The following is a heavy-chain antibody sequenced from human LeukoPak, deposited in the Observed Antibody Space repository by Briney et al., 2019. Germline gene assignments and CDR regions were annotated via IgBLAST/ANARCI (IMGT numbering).Heavy chain of an antibody. Sequence: SETLSLTCTVSGGSISSSSYYWGWIRQPPGKGLEWIGSIYYSGSTYYNPSLKSRVTISVDTSKNQFSLKLSSVTAADTAVYYCARQLDGYNYAEYFQHWGQGTLVTVSS. V-gene: IGHV4-39*01. CDR1: GGSISSSSYY. CDR2: IYYSGST. J-gene: IGHJ1*01. D-gene: IGHD5-24*01. CDR3: ARQLDGYNYAEYFQH.